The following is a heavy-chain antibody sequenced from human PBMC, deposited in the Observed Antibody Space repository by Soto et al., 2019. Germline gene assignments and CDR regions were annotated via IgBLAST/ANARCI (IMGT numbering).Heavy chain of an antibody. Sequence: QVQLQQWGAGLSKPSETLSLTCAVYGGSFSGYYWSWIRQPPGKGLEWIGEINHSGSTNYNPSLKSRVTISVDTSKNQCSLKLSSVTAADTAVYYCARGGDNYDFWSGYYSPYYYYYMDVWGKGTTVTVSS. CDR1: GGSFSGYY. J-gene: IGHJ6*03. CDR2: INHSGST. V-gene: IGHV4-34*01. CDR3: ARGGDNYDFWSGYYSPYYYYYMDV. D-gene: IGHD3-3*01.